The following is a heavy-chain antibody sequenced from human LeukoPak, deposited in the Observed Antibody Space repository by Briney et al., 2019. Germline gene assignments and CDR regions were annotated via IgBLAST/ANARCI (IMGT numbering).Heavy chain of an antibody. CDR1: GFTFDDYG. D-gene: IGHD5-12*01. V-gene: IGHV3-20*04. CDR2: LNRNGDIT. CDR3: AREVIVATTGLDY. Sequence: GGSLRLSCAASGFTFDDYGMSWVRHAPGKGLEWVSGLNRNGDITGYADSVKGRFTISRDNAKNSLYLQMNSLRAEDTAVYYCAREVIVATTGLDYWGQGTLVTVSS. J-gene: IGHJ4*02.